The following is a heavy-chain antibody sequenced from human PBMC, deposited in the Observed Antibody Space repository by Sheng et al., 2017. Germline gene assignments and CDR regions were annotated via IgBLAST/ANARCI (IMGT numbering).Heavy chain of an antibody. CDR2: IYYTGHT. D-gene: IGHD4-17*01. CDR3: TRGGAIGDYEGFFHY. J-gene: IGHJ4*02. CDR1: GGSIRSGDHF. V-gene: IGHV4-30-4*08. Sequence: QVQLRESGPRLVKPSQTLSLTCTVSGGSIRSGDHFWHWIRQRPGRGLEWIGYIYYTGHTYNNPSLNSRVTISLDTSKNQFSLRMTSVTAADTAVYYCTRGGAIGDYEGFFHYWGQGTLVSVTS.